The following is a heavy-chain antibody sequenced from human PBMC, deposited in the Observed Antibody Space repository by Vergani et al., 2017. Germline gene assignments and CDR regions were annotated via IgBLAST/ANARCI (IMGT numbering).Heavy chain of an antibody. Sequence: QVQLVQSGAEVKKPGASVKVSCKASGYTFTSYGISWVRQAPGQGLEWMGWMNPNSGNTGYAQKFQGRVTITRDTTASTAYMELSSLRSEDTAVYYCARVDFWGGYPGEDAFDIWGQGTMVTVSS. CDR2: MNPNSGNT. V-gene: IGHV1-8*03. CDR3: ARVDFWGGYPGEDAFDI. D-gene: IGHD3-3*01. CDR1: GYTFTSYG. J-gene: IGHJ3*02.